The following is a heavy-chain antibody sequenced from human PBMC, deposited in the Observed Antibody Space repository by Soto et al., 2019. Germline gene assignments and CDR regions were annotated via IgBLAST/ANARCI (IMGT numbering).Heavy chain of an antibody. CDR2: IYHSGST. Sequence: QVQLQESGPGLVKPSETLSLTCAVYGGSISSNKWWSWVRQPPGKGLEWIGEIYHSGSTNYNPSLKSRVTISLDKSKNPFSLKLTSVTAADSAVYYCARDDHIVVVPTSLGAMDVWGQGTTVTVSS. D-gene: IGHD2-2*01. V-gene: IGHV4-4*02. CDR1: GGSISSNKW. CDR3: ARDDHIVVVPTSLGAMDV. J-gene: IGHJ6*02.